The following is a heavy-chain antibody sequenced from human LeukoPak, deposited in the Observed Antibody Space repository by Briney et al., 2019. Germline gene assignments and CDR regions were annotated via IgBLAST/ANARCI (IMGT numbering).Heavy chain of an antibody. CDR1: GGSISSSYW. J-gene: IGHJ4*02. CDR2: IYHSGST. CDR3: ARSYWTGYHHLDF. Sequence: SETLSLTCAVSGGSISSSYWWTWVRQPPGKGLEWIGEIYHSGSTDYNPSLKSRLTISVDKSKNQFSLKLSSVTAADTAVYYCARSYWTGYHHLDFWGQGTLVTVSS. V-gene: IGHV4-4*02. D-gene: IGHD3/OR15-3a*01.